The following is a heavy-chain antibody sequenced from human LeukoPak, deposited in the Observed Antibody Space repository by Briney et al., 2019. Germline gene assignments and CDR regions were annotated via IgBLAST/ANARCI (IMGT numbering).Heavy chain of an antibody. CDR3: VRDTGSGWDFDY. D-gene: IGHD6-19*01. J-gene: IGHJ4*02. Sequence: GGSLILSCAASGFTFNAYAIHWVRQAPGKGLEWVSLVKGDDVTTDYANSVKGRFTVSRDNSKNSLYLQMSNLRTEDTASYYCVRDTGSGWDFDYWGQGTLVTVSS. CDR1: GFTFNAYA. CDR2: VKGDDVTT. V-gene: IGHV3-43*02.